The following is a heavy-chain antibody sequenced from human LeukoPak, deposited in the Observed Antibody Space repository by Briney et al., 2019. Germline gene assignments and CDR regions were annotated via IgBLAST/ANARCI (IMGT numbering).Heavy chain of an antibody. J-gene: IGHJ4*02. CDR2: PGDSDT. CDR3: ARYGIAAAAAYMGPFDY. Sequence: PGDSDTRYSPSFQGQVTISADKSTSTAYLQWSSLKASDTAMYYCARYGIAAAAAYMGPFDYWGQGTLVTVSS. V-gene: IGHV5-51*01. D-gene: IGHD6-13*01.